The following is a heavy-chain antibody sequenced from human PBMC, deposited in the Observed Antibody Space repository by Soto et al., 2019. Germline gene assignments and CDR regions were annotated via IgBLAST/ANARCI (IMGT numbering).Heavy chain of an antibody. Sequence: ETLSLTCTVSGASISPYYWSWIRQPPGEALEWIGYVYYSGDTTYNPSLNSRVTMSADTSKNQFSLRLKSVTAADTAVYYCANYRREAAYGYTLDHWGQGILVTVSS. CDR2: VYYSGDT. V-gene: IGHV4-59*01. J-gene: IGHJ4*02. CDR3: ANYRREAAYGYTLDH. D-gene: IGHD5-12*01. CDR1: GASISPYY.